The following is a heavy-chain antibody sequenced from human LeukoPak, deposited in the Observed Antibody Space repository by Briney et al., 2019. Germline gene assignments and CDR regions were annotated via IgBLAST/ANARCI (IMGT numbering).Heavy chain of an antibody. CDR1: GFTFSSYA. J-gene: IGHJ4*02. CDR3: AKKRTVGATTLYYFDY. V-gene: IGHV3-23*01. Sequence: PGGSLRLSYAASGFTFSSYAMSWVRQAPGKGLEWVSAIGGSDGSTYYADSVKGRFTISRDNSKNTLYLQMNSLRAEDTAVYYCAKKRTVGATTLYYFDYWGQGTLVTVSS. D-gene: IGHD1-26*01. CDR2: IGGSDGST.